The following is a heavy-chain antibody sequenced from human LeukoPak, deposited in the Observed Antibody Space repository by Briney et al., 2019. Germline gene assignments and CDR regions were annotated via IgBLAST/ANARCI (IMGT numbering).Heavy chain of an antibody. CDR3: ARDFADSSGWGMYYFDY. CDR2: ISHDGSEI. V-gene: IGHV3-30*03. D-gene: IGHD3-22*01. J-gene: IGHJ4*02. CDR1: GVTFSSYG. Sequence: GGSLRLSCTVSGVTFSSYGMQWVRQAPGKGLEWMASISHDGSEIHSADSVKGRFTISRDNSKNTLYLQMNSLRAEDTAVYYCARDFADSSGWGMYYFDYWGQGTLVTVSS.